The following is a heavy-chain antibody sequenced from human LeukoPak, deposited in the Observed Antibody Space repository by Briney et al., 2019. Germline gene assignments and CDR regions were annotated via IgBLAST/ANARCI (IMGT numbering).Heavy chain of an antibody. CDR2: IYPDGGA. V-gene: IGHV4-61*02. CDR1: GGSISSDLSY. J-gene: IGHJ4*02. Sequence: SSETLSLTCSVSGGSISSDLSYWSWIRKPAGKGLEWLGRIYPDGGADYNPSLKSRVAMSVDASKNQFFLKLTSVTAADTAVYYCASGRVGSSGWLTDYWGQGTLVTVSS. D-gene: IGHD6-19*01. CDR3: ASGRVGSSGWLTDY.